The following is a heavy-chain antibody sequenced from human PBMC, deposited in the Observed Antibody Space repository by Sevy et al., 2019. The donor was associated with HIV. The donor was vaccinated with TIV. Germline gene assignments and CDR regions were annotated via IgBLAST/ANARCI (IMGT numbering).Heavy chain of an antibody. J-gene: IGHJ4*02. CDR1: GFTFSNYA. D-gene: IGHD6-13*01. CDR2: ITDSGGST. V-gene: IGHV3-23*01. CDR3: TKASRAAAGSQPFYFDY. Sequence: GGSLRLSCAASGFTFSNYAMNWVRQAPGKGLEWVSLITDSGGSTYSADSVKGRFTISRDNSKNTLYLQMNSLRAEDTALYYCTKASRAAAGSQPFYFDYWGQGTLVTVSS.